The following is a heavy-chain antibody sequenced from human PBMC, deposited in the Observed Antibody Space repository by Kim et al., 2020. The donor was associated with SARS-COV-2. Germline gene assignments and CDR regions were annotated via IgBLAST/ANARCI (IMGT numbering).Heavy chain of an antibody. CDR1: GFRFDEYA. CDR3: AKDVCSSVSCPYNYYYGMDV. V-gene: IGHV3-43*02. CDR2: ISSDGANT. Sequence: GGSLRLSCAASGFRFDEYAMNWVRQVPGKGLEWVSFISSDGANTYYVDSVKARFTISRDNNRGSLYLQMNSLRTEDTASYFCAKDVCSSVSCPYNYYYGMDVWGQGTTVLVSS. J-gene: IGHJ6*02. D-gene: IGHD2-2*01.